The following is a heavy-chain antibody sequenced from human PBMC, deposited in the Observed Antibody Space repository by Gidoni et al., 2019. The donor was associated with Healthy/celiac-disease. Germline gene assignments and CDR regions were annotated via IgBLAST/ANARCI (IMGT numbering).Heavy chain of an antibody. CDR1: GFTFSRYA. Sequence: EVQLLESGGGLVQPGGSLSLSCPASGFTFSRYAMSGVRQAPGKGLEGVSAISGSGGSTYYADSVKGRFTISRDNSKNTLYLQMNSLRAEDTAVYYCAKDPGMTTVTIGAFDYWGQGTLVTVSS. D-gene: IGHD4-17*01. J-gene: IGHJ4*02. V-gene: IGHV3-23*01. CDR3: AKDPGMTTVTIGAFDY. CDR2: ISGSGGST.